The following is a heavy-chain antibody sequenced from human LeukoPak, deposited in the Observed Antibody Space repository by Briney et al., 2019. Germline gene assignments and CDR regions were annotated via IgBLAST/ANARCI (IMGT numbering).Heavy chain of an antibody. CDR3: AKGLRGYSYGPYNWFDP. Sequence: GGSLRLSCAASGFTFSSYAMSWVRQAPGKGLEWVSAIRGSGGSTYYADSVKGRFTISRDNSKNTLYLQMNSLRAEDTAVYYCAKGLRGYSYGPYNWFDPWGQGTLVTVSS. V-gene: IGHV3-23*01. CDR1: GFTFSSYA. J-gene: IGHJ5*02. CDR2: IRGSGGST. D-gene: IGHD5-18*01.